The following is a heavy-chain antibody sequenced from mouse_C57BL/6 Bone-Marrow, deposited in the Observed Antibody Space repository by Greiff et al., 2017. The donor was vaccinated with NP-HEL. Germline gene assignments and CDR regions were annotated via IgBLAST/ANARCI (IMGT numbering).Heavy chain of an antibody. D-gene: IGHD2-4*01. CDR1: GYTFTSYG. V-gene: IGHV1-81*01. Sequence: QVQLKESGAELARPGASVKQSCKASGYTFTSYGISWVKQRTGQGLEWIGEIYPRSGNTYYNEKFKGKATLTADKSSSTAYMELRSLTSEDSAVYFGARSGLRRPYWYFDVWGTGTTVTVSS. J-gene: IGHJ1*03. CDR2: IYPRSGNT. CDR3: ARSGLRRPYWYFDV.